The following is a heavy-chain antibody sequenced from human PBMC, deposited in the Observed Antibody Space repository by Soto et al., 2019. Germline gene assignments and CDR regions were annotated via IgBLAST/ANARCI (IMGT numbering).Heavy chain of an antibody. CDR1: GGSISSGDYY. J-gene: IGHJ4*02. V-gene: IGHV4-30-4*01. CDR2: IYYSGST. CDR3: ARAGGVVGDYGDYDYFDY. D-gene: IGHD4-17*01. Sequence: SETLSLTCTVSGGSISSGDYYWSWIRQPPGKGLEWIGYIYYSGSTYYNPSLKSRVTISVDTSKNQFSLKLSSVTAADTAVYYCARAGGVVGDYGDYDYFDYWGQGTLVTVSS.